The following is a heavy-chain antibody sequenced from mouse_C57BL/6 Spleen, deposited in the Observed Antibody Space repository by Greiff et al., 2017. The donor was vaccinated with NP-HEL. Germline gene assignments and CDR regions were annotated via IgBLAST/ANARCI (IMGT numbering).Heavy chain of an antibody. CDR3: AKYPNYDSYFDV. V-gene: IGHV1-52*01. CDR2: IDPSDSET. CDR1: GYTFTSYW. Sequence: QVQLQQPGAELVRPGSSVKLSCKASGYTFTSYWMHWVKQRPIQGLEWIGNIDPSDSETHYNQKFKDKATLTVDKSSSTAYMQLSSLTSEDSAVYYCAKYPNYDSYFDVWGTGTTVTVSS. D-gene: IGHD2-4*01. J-gene: IGHJ1*03.